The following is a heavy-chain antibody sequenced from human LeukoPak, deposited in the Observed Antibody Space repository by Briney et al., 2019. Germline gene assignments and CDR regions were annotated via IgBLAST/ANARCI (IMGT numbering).Heavy chain of an antibody. CDR3: ARDHDSSGYYPFDY. CDR1: GFTFSSYG. V-gene: IGHV3-33*01. Sequence: GGSLRLSCEASGFTFSSYGMHWVRQAPGKGLEWVAVIWYDGTNKYYADSVKGRFTISRDNSKNTLYLQMNSLRAEDTAVYYCARDHDSSGYYPFDYWGQGTLVTVSS. D-gene: IGHD3-22*01. J-gene: IGHJ4*02. CDR2: IWYDGTNK.